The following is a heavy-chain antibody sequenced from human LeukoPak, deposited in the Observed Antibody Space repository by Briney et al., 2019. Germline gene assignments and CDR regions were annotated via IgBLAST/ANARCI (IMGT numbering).Heavy chain of an antibody. Sequence: PGGSLRLSCAASGFTFSSYSMNWVRQAPGKGLEWVSYISSSSSTIYYADSVKGRFTISRDNAKNSLYLQMNSLRAEDTAVYYCARDARVVVAATVDYWGRGTLVTVSS. D-gene: IGHD2-15*01. CDR2: ISSSSSTI. CDR3: ARDARVVVAATVDY. CDR1: GFTFSSYS. J-gene: IGHJ4*02. V-gene: IGHV3-48*01.